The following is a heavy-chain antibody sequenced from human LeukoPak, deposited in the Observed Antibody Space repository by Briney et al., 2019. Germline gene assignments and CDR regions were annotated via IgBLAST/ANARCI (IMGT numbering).Heavy chain of an antibody. CDR3: AKGPRFLEWLLYDY. J-gene: IGHJ4*02. CDR1: GFTFSSYA. D-gene: IGHD3-3*01. CDR2: ISGSGGST. V-gene: IGHV3-23*01. Sequence: GGSLRLSCAASGFTFSSYAMSWVHQAPGKGLEWVSAISGSGGSTYYADSVKGRFTISRDNSKNTLYLQMNSLRAEDTAVYYCAKGPRFLEWLLYDYWGQGTLVTVSS.